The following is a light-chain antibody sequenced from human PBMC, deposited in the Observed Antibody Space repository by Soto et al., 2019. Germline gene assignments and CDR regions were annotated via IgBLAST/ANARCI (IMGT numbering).Light chain of an antibody. V-gene: IGKV1-5*01. Sequence: DIQMTQSPSSLSASVGDRVTITCRASQSISSYLNWYQQKPGKAPKLLIFDASSLKSGIPSRFSGSGSGTEFTLTISSLQPDDFATYYCLDYHSYSWTFGQGTKVDIK. CDR2: DAS. CDR3: LDYHSYSWT. CDR1: QSISSY. J-gene: IGKJ1*01.